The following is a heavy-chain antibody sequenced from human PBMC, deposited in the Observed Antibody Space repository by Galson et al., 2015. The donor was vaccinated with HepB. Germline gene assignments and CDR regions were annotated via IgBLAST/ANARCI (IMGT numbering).Heavy chain of an antibody. Sequence: SLRLSCAASGFTFSSYAMNWVRQVPGKGLEWVSAITGSGGNTFYADSVKGRFTISRSNSKNMLYLQMSSLRVEDTAVYYCAKRLNGDEWTFDVWGLGTMVTVSP. CDR2: ITGSGGNT. CDR1: GFTFSSYA. V-gene: IGHV3-23*01. J-gene: IGHJ3*01. CDR3: AKRLNGDEWTFDV. D-gene: IGHD4-17*01.